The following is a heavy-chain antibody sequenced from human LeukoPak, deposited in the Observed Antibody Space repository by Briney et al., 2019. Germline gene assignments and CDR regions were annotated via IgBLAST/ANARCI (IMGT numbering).Heavy chain of an antibody. J-gene: IGHJ4*02. CDR2: INHSGST. D-gene: IGHD5-24*01. Sequence: PSETLSLTCAVYGGSFSGYYWSWIRQPPGKGLEWIGEINHSGSTNYNPSLKSRVTISVDTSKNQFSLKLSSVTAADTAVYYCARGVDGYNRGSTYDYWGQGTLVTVSS. CDR1: GGSFSGYY. CDR3: ARGVDGYNRGSTYDY. V-gene: IGHV4-34*01.